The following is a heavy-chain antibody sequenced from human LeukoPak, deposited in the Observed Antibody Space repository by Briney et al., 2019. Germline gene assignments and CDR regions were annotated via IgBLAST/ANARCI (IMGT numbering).Heavy chain of an antibody. CDR3: ARHWRGWPGYYYYYMDV. D-gene: IGHD6-19*01. V-gene: IGHV4-34*01. Sequence: PSETLSLTCAVYGGSFSGYYWSWIRQPPGKGLEWIGEIYHSGSTNYNPSLKSRVTISVDTSKNQFSLKLSSVTAADTAVYYCARHWRGWPGYYYYYMDVWGKGTTVTVSS. J-gene: IGHJ6*03. CDR2: IYHSGST. CDR1: GGSFSGYY.